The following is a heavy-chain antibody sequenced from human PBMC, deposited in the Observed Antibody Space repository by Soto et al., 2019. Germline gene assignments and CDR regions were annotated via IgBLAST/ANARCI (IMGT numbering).Heavy chain of an antibody. D-gene: IGHD1-1*01. V-gene: IGHV4-59*02. J-gene: IGHJ5*02. CDR1: GGSVMNYY. Sequence: SETLSLTGIVSGGSVMNYYCTWIRQTPGKGLEWIGDISHTGKTNYNPSLESRVTIAVDLSENQFSLKLRSVTAADSALYFCARETWNTHGRPLRLEPWGQGTLVTVSS. CDR3: ARETWNTHGRPLRLEP. CDR2: ISHTGKT.